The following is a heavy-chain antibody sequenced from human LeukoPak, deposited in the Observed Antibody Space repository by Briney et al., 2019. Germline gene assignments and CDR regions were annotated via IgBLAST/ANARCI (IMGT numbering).Heavy chain of an antibody. CDR3: ARGGYVVNWFDP. D-gene: IGHD5-12*01. J-gene: IGHJ5*02. V-gene: IGHV4-30-4*01. CDR1: GXSISSGDYY. Sequence: SETLSLTCSVSGXSISSGDYYWTWIRQPPGKGLEWIGYIYHTGSTYYNPSHKSRITISLDTSKNQFSLRLNSVTAADTAVYYCARGGYVVNWFDPWGQGALVTVSS. CDR2: IYHTGST.